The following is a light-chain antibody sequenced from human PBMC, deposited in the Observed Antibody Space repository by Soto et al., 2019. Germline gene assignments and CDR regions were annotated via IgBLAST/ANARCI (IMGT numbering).Light chain of an antibody. V-gene: IGKV3-20*01. Sequence: EIVLTQSPGTLSLSPGERATLSCRASQSVSSSYLAWYQQKPGQAPRLLIYGASSRATGSPDRFSGSGSGTDFTLTIRRLEHEDFAVYYCQQCGSSPLTFGGGTKLEIK. CDR2: GAS. J-gene: IGKJ4*01. CDR1: QSVSSSY. CDR3: QQCGSSPLT.